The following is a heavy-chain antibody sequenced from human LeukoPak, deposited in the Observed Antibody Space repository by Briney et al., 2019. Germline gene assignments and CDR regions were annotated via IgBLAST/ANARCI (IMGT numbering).Heavy chain of an antibody. CDR3: AKESGRFDY. CDR1: GLPIADFA. Sequence: GGSLRLSCVASGLPIADFAMHWVRQAPGKGLEWVSLISGDGVSTFYTDSVRGRFSISRDNTKNSLYLEMNSLRTEDTAMYYCAKESGRFDYWGQGTLVAVSS. V-gene: IGHV3-43*02. CDR2: ISGDGVST. J-gene: IGHJ4*02.